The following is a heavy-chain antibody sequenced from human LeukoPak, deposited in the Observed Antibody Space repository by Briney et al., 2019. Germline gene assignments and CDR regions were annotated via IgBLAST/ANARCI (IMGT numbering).Heavy chain of an antibody. V-gene: IGHV1-2*02. CDR1: GYTFTGYY. CDR3: ARDIWELLLLFDY. D-gene: IGHD1-26*01. CDR2: INPNSGGT. Sequence: VASVKVSCKASGYTFTGYYMNWVRQAPGQGLEWMGWINPNSGGTNYAQKFQGRVTMTRDTSISTAYMELSRLRSDDTAVYYCARDIWELLLLFDYWGQGTLVTVSS. J-gene: IGHJ4*02.